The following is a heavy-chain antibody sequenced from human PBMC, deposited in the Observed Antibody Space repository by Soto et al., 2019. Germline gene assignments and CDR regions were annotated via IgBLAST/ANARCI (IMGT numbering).Heavy chain of an antibody. J-gene: IGHJ6*02. CDR1: GFTFGDYE. CDR3: ARDRKIAVAGTQTYYYYGMDV. V-gene: IGHV3-11*04. Sequence: PGGSLRLSCAASGFTFGDYEMSWIRQAAGKGPEWVSFLSRSGNTIYYADSVKGRFSISRDNAENSLYLQMESLRVEDTAVYYCARDRKIAVAGTQTYYYYGMDVWGQGTTVTVSS. D-gene: IGHD6-19*01. CDR2: LSRSGNTI.